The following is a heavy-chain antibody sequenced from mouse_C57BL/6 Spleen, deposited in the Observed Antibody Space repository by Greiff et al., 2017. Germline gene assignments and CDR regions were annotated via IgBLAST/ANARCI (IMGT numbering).Heavy chain of an antibody. CDR1: GFTFSSYA. J-gene: IGHJ4*01. V-gene: IGHV5-9-1*02. CDR3: TRDYGYDWYAMDY. D-gene: IGHD2-2*01. CDR2: ISSGGDYI. Sequence: EVHLVESGEGLVKPGGSLKLSCAASGFTFSSYAMSWVRQTPEKRLEWVAYISSGGDYIYYADTVKGRFTISRDNARNTLYQQMSSLKSEDTAMYYCTRDYGYDWYAMDYWGQGTSVTVSS.